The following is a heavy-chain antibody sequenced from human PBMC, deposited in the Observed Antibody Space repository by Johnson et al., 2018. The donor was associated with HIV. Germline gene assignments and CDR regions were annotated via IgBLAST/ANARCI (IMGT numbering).Heavy chain of an antibody. CDR2: IRYDGSNK. V-gene: IGHV3-30*02. CDR1: GFTFSSYA. CDR3: AKALLLGATLGPASSVLELGDNVRGLLGLRWAM. D-gene: IGHD1-26*01. Sequence: VQLVESGGGVVQPGRSLRLSCAASGFTFSSYAMHWVRQAPGKGLEWVAFIRYDGSNKYYADSVKGRFTISRDNSKNTLYLQMNSLRAGDTAVYYCAKALLLGATLGPASSVLELGDNVRGLLGLRWAMWG. J-gene: IGHJ1*01.